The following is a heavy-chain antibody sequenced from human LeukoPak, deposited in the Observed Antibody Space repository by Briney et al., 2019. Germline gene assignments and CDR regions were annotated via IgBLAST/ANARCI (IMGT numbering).Heavy chain of an antibody. CDR3: TTSPCSGGINCGHDY. D-gene: IGHD2-15*01. Sequence: GGSLRLSCAASGFAVSSNYMSWVRQAPGKGLECVSVLYSDGDKYYTDSVRGRFTISRDNSKNTLTLQMNSLRAEDTAVYYCTTSPCSGGINCGHDYWGQGTLVTVSS. J-gene: IGHJ4*02. CDR1: GFAVSSNY. V-gene: IGHV3-53*01. CDR2: LYSDGDK.